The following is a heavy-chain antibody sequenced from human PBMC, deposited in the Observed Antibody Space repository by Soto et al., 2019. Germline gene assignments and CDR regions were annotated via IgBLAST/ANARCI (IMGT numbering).Heavy chain of an antibody. CDR3: VRRSTVSYYAVDV. V-gene: IGHV3-30*04. Sequence: GGSLRLSCAGSGFSFGSYEMHWVRQAPGKGLERVTFTSYDGSISYYADSVKGRFTMSRDNSKNLLYLQMNSLRTEDTAVYYCVRRSTVSYYAVDVWGQGTTVTVS. CDR2: TSYDGSIS. CDR1: GFSFGSYE. D-gene: IGHD4-17*01. J-gene: IGHJ6*02.